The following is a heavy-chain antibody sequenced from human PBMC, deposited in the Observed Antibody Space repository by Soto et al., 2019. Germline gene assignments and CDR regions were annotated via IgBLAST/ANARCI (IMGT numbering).Heavy chain of an antibody. J-gene: IGHJ6*02. D-gene: IGHD5-12*01. Sequence: QVQLVESGGGVVQPGRSLRLSCAASGFTFSSYAMHWVRQAPGKGLEWVAVISYDGSNKYYADSVKGRFTISRDNSKNTLYLQMNSLRAEDMAVYYCARFPDSGYDQQGAYGMDVWGQGTTVTVSS. CDR2: ISYDGSNK. CDR1: GFTFSSYA. V-gene: IGHV3-30-3*01. CDR3: ARFPDSGYDQQGAYGMDV.